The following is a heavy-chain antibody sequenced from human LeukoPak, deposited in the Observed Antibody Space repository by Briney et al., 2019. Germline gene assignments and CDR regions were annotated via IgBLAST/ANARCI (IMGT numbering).Heavy chain of an antibody. D-gene: IGHD1-26*01. Sequence: PSETLSLTCTVSGGSISSYYWSWTRQPPGKGLEWIGYIYYSGSTNYNASLKSRVTISVDTSKNQFSLKLSSVTAADTAVYYCARGMTRPTDYMDVWGKGTTVTVSS. CDR3: ARGMTRPTDYMDV. V-gene: IGHV4-59*01. CDR2: IYYSGST. J-gene: IGHJ6*03. CDR1: GGSISSYY.